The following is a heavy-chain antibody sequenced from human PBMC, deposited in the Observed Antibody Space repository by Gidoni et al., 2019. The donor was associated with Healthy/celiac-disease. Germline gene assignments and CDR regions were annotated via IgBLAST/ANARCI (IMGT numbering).Heavy chain of an antibody. D-gene: IGHD6-13*01. CDR3: AHTAAGIFDY. V-gene: IGHV2-5*02. CDR2: IYSDDDK. J-gene: IGHJ4*02. Sequence: QITLKESGPTLVKHTQTLTLTCTFSGFSLSTSGVGVGWIRQPPGKALEWLALIYSDDDKRYSPSLKSRLTITKYTSKNQVVLTMTNMDPVDTATYYCAHTAAGIFDYWGQGTLVTVSS. CDR1: GFSLSTSGVG.